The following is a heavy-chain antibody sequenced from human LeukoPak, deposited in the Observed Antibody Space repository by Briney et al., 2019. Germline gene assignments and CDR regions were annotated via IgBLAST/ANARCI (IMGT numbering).Heavy chain of an antibody. CDR1: GFTVSSNY. V-gene: IGHV3-53*01. Sequence: LGGSLRLSCAASGFTVSSNYMNWVRQAPGKGLEWVSVITSGGNTYYADSVKGRFTTSRDNSKNTLYVQMSSLRAEDTAIYYCARGRGYRDYDRPLDYWGQGTLVTVSS. CDR2: ITSGGNT. J-gene: IGHJ4*02. D-gene: IGHD5-12*01. CDR3: ARGRGYRDYDRPLDY.